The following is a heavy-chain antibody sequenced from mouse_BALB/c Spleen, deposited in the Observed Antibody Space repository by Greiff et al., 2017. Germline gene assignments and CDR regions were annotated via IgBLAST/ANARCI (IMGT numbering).Heavy chain of an antibody. J-gene: IGHJ1*01. CDR1: GYAFSSSW. D-gene: IGHD1-1*01. CDR2: IYPGDGDT. Sequence: VKLMESGPELVKPGASVKISCKASGYAFSSSWMNWVKQRPGQGLEWIGRIYPGDGDTNYNGKFKGKATLTADKSSSTAYMQLSSLTSVDSAVYFCARYYSLRYFDVWGAGTTVTVSS. CDR3: ARYYSLRYFDV. V-gene: IGHV1-82*01.